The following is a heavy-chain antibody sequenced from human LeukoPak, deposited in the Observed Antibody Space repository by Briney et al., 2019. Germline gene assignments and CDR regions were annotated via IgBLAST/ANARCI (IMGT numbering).Heavy chain of an antibody. V-gene: IGHV3-33*01. CDR3: ARWGGTRQYYFDY. D-gene: IGHD1-1*01. CDR2: TRFDGSIK. J-gene: IGHJ4*02. Sequence: GGSLRLSCAVSGFIFSDYGFHWVRQSPGKGLEWVAVTRFDGSIKQYADSVKGRFTISRDDSKNTLYLQMNFLKSEDTAVYYCARWGGTRQYYFDYWGQGTLVTVSS. CDR1: GFIFSDYG.